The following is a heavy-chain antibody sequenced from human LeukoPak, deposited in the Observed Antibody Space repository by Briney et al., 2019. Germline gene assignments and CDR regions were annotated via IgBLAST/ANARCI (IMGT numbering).Heavy chain of an antibody. V-gene: IGHV3-53*01. CDR3: AXXSYDSSGYYNDAFDI. CDR1: GFTVSSNY. J-gene: IGHJ3*02. D-gene: IGHD3-22*01. Sequence: GGSLRLSCAASGFTVSSNYMSWVRQAPGKGLEWVSVIYSGGSTYYADSVKGRFTISRDNSKNTLYLQMNSLRAEDTAVYYCAXXSYDSSGYYNDAFDIWGQGTMVTVSS. CDR2: IYSGGST.